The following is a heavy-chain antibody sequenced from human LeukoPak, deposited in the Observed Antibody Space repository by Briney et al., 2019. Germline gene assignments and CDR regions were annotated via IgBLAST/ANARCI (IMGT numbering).Heavy chain of an antibody. D-gene: IGHD3-3*01. CDR3: ARDFSIDFWSGYYPHYYYYYMDV. Sequence: SETLSLTCTVSGGSISSYYWSWIRQPVGKGMEWIGRIYTSGSTNYNPSLKSRVTMSVDTSKNQFSLKLSSVTAADTAVYYCARDFSIDFWSGYYPHYYYYYMDVWGKGTTVTVSS. J-gene: IGHJ6*03. CDR2: IYTSGST. CDR1: GGSISSYY. V-gene: IGHV4-4*07.